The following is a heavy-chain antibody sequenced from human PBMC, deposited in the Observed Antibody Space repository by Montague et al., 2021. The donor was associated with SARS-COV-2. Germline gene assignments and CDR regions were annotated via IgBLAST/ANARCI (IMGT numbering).Heavy chain of an antibody. V-gene: IGHV3-23*01. J-gene: IGHJ4*02. CDR1: GFTFSVYG. Sequence: SLRLSCAASGFTFSVYGMSWVRQAPGKGLEWASGISESGGSTYYADSVKGRFTISRDNAKNPLYLQMNSLRAEDTAVYYCARDLVVTDGISDYWGQGTLVTVSS. D-gene: IGHD2-8*02. CDR3: ARDLVVTDGISDY. CDR2: ISESGGST.